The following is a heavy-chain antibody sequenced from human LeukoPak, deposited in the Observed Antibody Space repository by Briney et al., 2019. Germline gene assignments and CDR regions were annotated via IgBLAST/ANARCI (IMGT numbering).Heavy chain of an antibody. V-gene: IGHV3-7*01. D-gene: IGHD6-19*01. CDR2: IKQDGSEK. CDR3: ARDGAVAGPSHYYYYYGMDV. Sequence: GGSLRLSCAASGFTFSSYWMSWVRQAPGKGLERVANIKQDGSEKYYVDSVKGRFTISRDNAKNSLYLQMNSLRAEDTAVYYCARDGAVAGPSHYYYYYGMDVWGQGTTVTVSS. CDR1: GFTFSSYW. J-gene: IGHJ6*02.